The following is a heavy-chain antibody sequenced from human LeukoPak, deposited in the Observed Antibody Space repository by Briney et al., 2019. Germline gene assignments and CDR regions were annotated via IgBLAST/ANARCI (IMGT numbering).Heavy chain of an antibody. CDR3: ARGGDGYNSHFDY. Sequence: GGSLRLSCAASGFTFSSYSMNWVRQAPGEGLEWVSSISSSSSYIYYADSVKGRFTISRDNAKNSLYLQMNSLRAEDTAVYYCARGGDGYNSHFDYWGQGTLVTVSS. CDR2: ISSSSSYI. V-gene: IGHV3-21*01. J-gene: IGHJ4*02. CDR1: GFTFSSYS. D-gene: IGHD5-24*01.